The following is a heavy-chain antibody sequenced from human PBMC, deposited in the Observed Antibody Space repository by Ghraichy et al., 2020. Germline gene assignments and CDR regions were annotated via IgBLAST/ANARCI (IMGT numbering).Heavy chain of an antibody. D-gene: IGHD5-12*01. V-gene: IGHV4-38-2*01. CDR1: GYSISSGYY. CDR2: IYHSGST. J-gene: IGHJ4*02. CDR3: ARVDSGFYDY. Sequence: ETLSLTCAVSGYSISSGYYWGWIRQPPGKGLEWIGSIYHSGSTYYNPSLKSRVTISVDTSKNQFSLKLSSVTAADTAVYYCARVDSGFYDYWGQGTLVTVSS.